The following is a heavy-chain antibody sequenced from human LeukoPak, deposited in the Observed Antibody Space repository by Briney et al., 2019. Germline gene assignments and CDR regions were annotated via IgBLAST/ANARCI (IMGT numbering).Heavy chain of an antibody. Sequence: ASVKVSCKASGYTVTTYGIIWVRQAPGQGLEWMGWISTYNAKTKYAQNLQGRVAMTTDTSTSTVYMELRSLTSDDTAVYYCARDTGSNFFDPWGQGTLVTVAS. V-gene: IGHV1-18*01. CDR1: GYTVTTYG. D-gene: IGHD1-26*01. CDR2: ISTYNAKT. J-gene: IGHJ5*02. CDR3: ARDTGSNFFDP.